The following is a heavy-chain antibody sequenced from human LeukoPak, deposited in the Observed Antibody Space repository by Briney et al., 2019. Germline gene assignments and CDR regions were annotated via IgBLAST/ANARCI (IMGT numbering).Heavy chain of an antibody. V-gene: IGHV4-39*07. CDR1: GGSITNTNYY. Sequence: SETLSLTCTASGGSITNTNYYWAWVRQPPGKGLEWLGNIFYNGGPYFNPSLKSRVAISVDTSKNHFSLRLNSVTAADTAVYYCAREGLNMVRGVIPKEAWGWFDPWGQGTLVTVSS. CDR3: AREGLNMVRGVIPKEAWGWFDP. D-gene: IGHD3-10*01. J-gene: IGHJ5*02. CDR2: IFYNGGP.